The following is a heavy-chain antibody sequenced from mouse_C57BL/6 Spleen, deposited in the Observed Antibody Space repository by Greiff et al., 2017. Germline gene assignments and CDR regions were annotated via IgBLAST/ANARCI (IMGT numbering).Heavy chain of an antibody. Sequence: EVKLMESGGGLVQPGGSLKLSCAASGFTFSDYYMYWVRQTPEKRLEWVAYISNVGGSTYYPDTVKGRFTISRDNAKNTLYLQMSRLKSEDTAMYYCAREKFITTVVATGYFDVWGTGTTVTVSS. V-gene: IGHV5-12*01. CDR2: ISNVGGST. J-gene: IGHJ1*03. CDR3: AREKFITTVVATGYFDV. D-gene: IGHD1-1*01. CDR1: GFTFSDYY.